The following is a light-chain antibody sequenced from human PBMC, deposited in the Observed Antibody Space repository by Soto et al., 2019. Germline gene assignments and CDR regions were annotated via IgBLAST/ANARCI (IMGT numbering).Light chain of an antibody. J-gene: IGLJ1*01. CDR1: SSDIGGFKY. Sequence: QSALTQPPSASGSPGQSVTISFTGTSSDIGGFKYVSWYQQHPGKAPKLMIYEVTKRPSGVPDRFSGSKSGNTASLTVSGLQAEDEAEYYCSSYRAIGNSLVFGAGTKLTVL. V-gene: IGLV2-8*01. CDR2: EVT. CDR3: SSYRAIGNSLV.